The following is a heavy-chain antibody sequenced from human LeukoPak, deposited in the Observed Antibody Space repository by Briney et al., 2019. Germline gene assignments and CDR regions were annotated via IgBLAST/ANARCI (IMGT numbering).Heavy chain of an antibody. V-gene: IGHV4-34*01. J-gene: IGHJ4*02. D-gene: IGHD6-13*01. CDR2: INHSGST. CDR3: ARVGAAAGKEFDY. CDR1: GGSFSGYY. Sequence: SETLSLTCAVSGGSFSGYYWSWIRQPPGKGLEWIGEINHSGSTNYNPSLKSRVTISVDTSKNQFSLKLSSMTAADTAVYYCARVGAAAGKEFDYWGQGTLVTVSS.